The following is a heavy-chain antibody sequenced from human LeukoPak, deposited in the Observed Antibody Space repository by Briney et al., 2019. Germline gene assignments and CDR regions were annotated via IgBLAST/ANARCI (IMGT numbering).Heavy chain of an antibody. CDR1: GFTFSNYG. Sequence: GGSLRLSCAASGFTFSNYGMHWVRQAPGKGLEWVAVISYDGSNKYYADSVNGRFTISRDNSKNTLYLQMNSLRAEDTAVYYCAREGKTYSSSWYRFDYWGQGTLVTVSS. CDR3: AREGKTYSSSWYRFDY. D-gene: IGHD6-13*01. J-gene: IGHJ4*02. CDR2: ISYDGSNK. V-gene: IGHV3-30*03.